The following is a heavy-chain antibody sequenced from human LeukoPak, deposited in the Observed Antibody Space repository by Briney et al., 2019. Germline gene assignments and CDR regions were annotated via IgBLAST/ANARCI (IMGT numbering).Heavy chain of an antibody. Sequence: QRGGSLRLSGAASGFTFRNHWMHWVRQAPGKGLVWVSRVDGDGSGASYADFVRGRFTISRDNAKDTLYLQMNSLRAEDTAVYYCVSLVVTADLAFDIWGQGTMVTVSS. V-gene: IGHV3-74*01. CDR1: GFTFRNHW. D-gene: IGHD2-21*02. CDR3: VSLVVTADLAFDI. CDR2: VDGDGSGA. J-gene: IGHJ3*02.